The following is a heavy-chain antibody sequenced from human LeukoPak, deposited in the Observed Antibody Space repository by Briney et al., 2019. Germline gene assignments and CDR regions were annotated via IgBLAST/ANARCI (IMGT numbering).Heavy chain of an antibody. Sequence: GGSLRLSCAASGFTFSSYAMHWVRQAPGKGLEWVAVISYDGSNKYYADSVKGRFTISRDNSKNTLYLQMNSLRAEDTAVYYCARALIGAGGWFDPWGQGTLVTVSS. CDR2: ISYDGSNK. CDR1: GFTFSSYA. V-gene: IGHV3-30-3*01. D-gene: IGHD3-16*01. J-gene: IGHJ5*02. CDR3: ARALIGAGGWFDP.